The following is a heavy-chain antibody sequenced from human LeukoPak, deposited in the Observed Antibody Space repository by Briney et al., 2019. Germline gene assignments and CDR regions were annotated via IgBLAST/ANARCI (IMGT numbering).Heavy chain of an antibody. D-gene: IGHD2-15*01. V-gene: IGHV3-9*01. CDR3: AKDISSHFTYGMDV. Sequence: SLRLSCAASGFTFSSYAMHWVRQAPGKGLEWVSGISWNSGSIGYADSVKGRFTISRDNAKNSLYLQMNSLRAEDTALYYCAKDISSHFTYGMDVWGQGTTVTVSS. J-gene: IGHJ6*02. CDR1: GFTFSSYA. CDR2: ISWNSGSI.